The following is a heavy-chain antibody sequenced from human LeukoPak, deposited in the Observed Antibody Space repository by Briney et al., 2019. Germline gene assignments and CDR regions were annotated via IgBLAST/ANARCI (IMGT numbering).Heavy chain of an antibody. V-gene: IGHV4-30-4*01. D-gene: IGHD3-22*01. CDR2: IYYSGST. J-gene: IGHJ3*02. CDR3: ARFPVYYDSSGYGDAFDI. CDR1: GGSISSGDYY. Sequence: SETLSLTCTVSGGSISSGDYYWSWIRQPPGKGLEWIGYIYYSGSTYYNPSLKSRVTISVDTSKNQFSLKLSSVTAADTAVYYCARFPVYYDSSGYGDAFDIWAKGQWSPSLQ.